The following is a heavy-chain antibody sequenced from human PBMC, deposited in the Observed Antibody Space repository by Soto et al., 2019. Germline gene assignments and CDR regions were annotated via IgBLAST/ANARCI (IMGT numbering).Heavy chain of an antibody. V-gene: IGHV3-74*01. CDR3: AKEWKIFWVFIPPPPGY. D-gene: IGHD3-3*01. Sequence: EVQLVESGGGLVQPGGSLRLSCAASGFTFSNYWMHWVRQAPGRGLVWVSVINSDGSSTSYADSVKGRFTISRDNGQNTLYPEMKSLGAEGTAVYFWAKEWKIFWVFIPPPPGYWGQGTLVTVSS. CDR1: GFTFSNYW. CDR2: INSDGSST. J-gene: IGHJ4*02.